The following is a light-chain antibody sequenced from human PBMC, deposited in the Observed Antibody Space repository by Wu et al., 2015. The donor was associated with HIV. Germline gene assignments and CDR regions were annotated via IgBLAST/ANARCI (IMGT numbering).Light chain of an antibody. V-gene: IGKV3-15*01. J-gene: IGKJ4*01. CDR1: QSVSRN. CDR2: DAS. Sequence: EIVMTQSPATLSVSPGDRASLSCRASQSVSRNLAWYQQRPGQAPRLLIYDASTRATDIPARFSGSGSETEFTLTISSLQSEDFAVYYCQQRSNWPTFGGGTKVEIK. CDR3: QQRSNWPT.